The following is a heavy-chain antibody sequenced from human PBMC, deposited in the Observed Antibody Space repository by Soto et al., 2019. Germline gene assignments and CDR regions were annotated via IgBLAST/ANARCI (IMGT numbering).Heavy chain of an antibody. CDR2: IYPGDSDT. CDR3: ERANRTEYRIDI. D-gene: IGHD6-6*01. Sequence: VESLKISFKSSGYRFTSFLICCVLQMPGKGLEWMGIIYPGDSDTKYSPSFECQVTISADRSLSTVYLQWSSLKASDTAVCFCERANRTEYRIDIWGQGTLVTVSS. J-gene: IGHJ4*02. V-gene: IGHV5-51*01. CDR1: GYRFTSFL.